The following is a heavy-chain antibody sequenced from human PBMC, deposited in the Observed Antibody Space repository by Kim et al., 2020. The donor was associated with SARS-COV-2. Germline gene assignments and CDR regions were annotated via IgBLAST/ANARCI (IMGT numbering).Heavy chain of an antibody. D-gene: IGHD1-1*01. Sequence: SETLSLTCTVSGGSISSSSYNWGWIRQPPGKGLEWIGSIYYSGSTYYNPSLKSRVTISVDTSKNQFSLKLSSVTAADTAVYYCARLGTTGTILDYWGQGTLVTVSS. CDR2: IYYSGST. CDR3: ARLGTTGTILDY. CDR1: GGSISSSSYN. V-gene: IGHV4-39*01. J-gene: IGHJ4*02.